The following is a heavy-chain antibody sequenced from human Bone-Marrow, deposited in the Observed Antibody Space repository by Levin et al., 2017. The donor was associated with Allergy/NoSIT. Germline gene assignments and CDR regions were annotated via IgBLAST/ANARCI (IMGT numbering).Heavy chain of an antibody. Sequence: GGSLRLSCAASGFSVDDYSMSWVRQVPGKGPEWVSGINWNGGSIGYAWSLKGRFTMSRDDAKNSLYLQMTSLRGEDTAFYYCAREDSGSYFLDWFDPWGQGTLVTVSS. D-gene: IGHD1-26*01. V-gene: IGHV3-20*04. CDR3: AREDSGSYFLDWFDP. J-gene: IGHJ5*02. CDR2: INWNGGSI. CDR1: GFSVDDYS.